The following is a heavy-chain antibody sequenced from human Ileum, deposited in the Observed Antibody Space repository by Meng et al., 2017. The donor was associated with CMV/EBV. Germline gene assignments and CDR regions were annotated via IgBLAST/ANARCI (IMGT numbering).Heavy chain of an antibody. CDR2: IKQDGSEK. J-gene: IGHJ6*02. V-gene: IGHV3-7*01. D-gene: IGHD3-22*01. CDR3: ASGEGSYGYYRLLYYYYGMDV. Sequence: GESLKISCAASGFTFSSYWMSWVRQAPGKGLEWVANIKQDGSEKYYVDSVKGRFTISRDNAKNSLYLQMNNLRAEDTAVYYCASGEGSYGYYRLLYYYYGMDVWGQGTTVTVSS. CDR1: GFTFSSYW.